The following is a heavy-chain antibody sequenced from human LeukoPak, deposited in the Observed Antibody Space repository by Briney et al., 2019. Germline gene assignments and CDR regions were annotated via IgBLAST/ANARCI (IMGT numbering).Heavy chain of an antibody. J-gene: IGHJ4*02. CDR2: IKQDGSEK. Sequence: GGSLRLSCVASGVTLSNYAMSWARQAPGKGLEWVANIKQDGSEKYYVDSVKGRFTISRDNAKNSLYLQMNSLRAEDTAVYYCARGGIWGQGTLVTVSS. CDR3: ARGGI. V-gene: IGHV3-7*03. CDR1: GVTLSNYA.